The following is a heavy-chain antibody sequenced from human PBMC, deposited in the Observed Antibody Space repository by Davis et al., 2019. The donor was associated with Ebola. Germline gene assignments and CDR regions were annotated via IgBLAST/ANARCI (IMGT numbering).Heavy chain of an antibody. CDR2: TSHDGRNQ. J-gene: IGHJ6*04. D-gene: IGHD2-21*01. V-gene: IGHV3-30*18. CDR3: AKDLGSHIAFYAMYV. CDR1: GFTFRGNG. Sequence: PGGSLRLSCVGSGFTFRGNGMHWVRQAPGKGLEWVAHTSHDGRNQDYADSVKGRFTISRDNSQNALHLQMNSLRAEDTAVYYCAKDLGSHIAFYAMYVWGKGTTVTVSS.